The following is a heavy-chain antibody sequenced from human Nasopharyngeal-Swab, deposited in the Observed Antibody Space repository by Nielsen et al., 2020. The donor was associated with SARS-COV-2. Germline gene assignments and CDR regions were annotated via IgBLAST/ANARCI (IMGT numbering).Heavy chain of an antibody. CDR2: INTNTGNP. CDR3: ARDLVGLVYY. J-gene: IGHJ4*02. CDR1: GYTFTNYA. D-gene: IGHD2-2*01. V-gene: IGHV7-4-1*02. Sequence: ASVKVSCKTSGYTFTNYAMNWVRQAPGQGPEWMGWINTNTGNPMYAQGFTGRFVFSLDTSVSTAYLQISSLKAEDTAVYYCARDLVGLVYYWGQGTLVTVSS.